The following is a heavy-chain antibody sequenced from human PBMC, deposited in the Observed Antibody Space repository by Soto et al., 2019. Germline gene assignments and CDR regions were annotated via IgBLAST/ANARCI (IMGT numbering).Heavy chain of an antibody. D-gene: IGHD3-16*01. V-gene: IGHV4-31*03. CDR1: GGSISSGGYY. J-gene: IGHJ5*02. CDR3: AREQGGGTNWFDP. Sequence: QVQLQESGPGLVKPSQTLSLTCTVSGGSISSGGYYWSWIRQHPGKGLEWIGYIYYSGSTYYNPSLKSRVTISVDTSKNQFSLKLSSVNAADTAVYYCAREQGGGTNWFDPWGQGTLVTVSS. CDR2: IYYSGST.